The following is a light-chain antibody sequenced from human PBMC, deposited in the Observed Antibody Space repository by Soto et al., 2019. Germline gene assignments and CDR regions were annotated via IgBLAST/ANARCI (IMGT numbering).Light chain of an antibody. CDR3: SSYTSSTTLDVV. CDR2: EVT. CDR1: SSDVGGHNY. V-gene: IGLV2-14*01. J-gene: IGLJ2*01. Sequence: QSALTPPASVSGSPGQSITISCTGTSSDVGGHNYVSWYQQHPGTAPKLMIYEVTNRPSGVSNRFSGSKSGNTASLTISGLQAEDEADYYCSSYTSSTTLDVVFGGGTKLTVL.